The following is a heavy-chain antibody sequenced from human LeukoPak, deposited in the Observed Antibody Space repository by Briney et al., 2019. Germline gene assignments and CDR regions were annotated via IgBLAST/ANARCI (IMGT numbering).Heavy chain of an antibody. CDR2: ISYDGSNK. J-gene: IGHJ3*02. CDR1: GFTFSSYA. Sequence: GGSLRLSCAASGFTFSSYAMHWVRQAPGKGLEWVAVISYDGSNKYYADSVKGRFTISRDNAKNSLYLQMNSLRAEDTAVYYCARDDIVVVPAASTNAFDIWGQGTMVTVSS. D-gene: IGHD2-2*01. CDR3: ARDDIVVVPAASTNAFDI. V-gene: IGHV3-30-3*01.